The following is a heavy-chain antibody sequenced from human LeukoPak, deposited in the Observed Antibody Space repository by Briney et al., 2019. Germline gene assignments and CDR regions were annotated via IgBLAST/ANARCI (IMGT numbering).Heavy chain of an antibody. J-gene: IGHJ6*02. Sequence: ASVTVSCKGSGYTFTNYAVHWVRQAPGQRLEWLGWINPGNGDTKYSQNFQGRVTVTSDTSAATAYVELNSLTSEDTAVYYCARERWHCRVNCYSVYYYALDVWGQGTTVTVSS. CDR3: ARERWHCRVNCYSVYYYALDV. V-gene: IGHV1-3*01. D-gene: IGHD2-15*01. CDR2: INPGNGDT. CDR1: GYTFTNYA.